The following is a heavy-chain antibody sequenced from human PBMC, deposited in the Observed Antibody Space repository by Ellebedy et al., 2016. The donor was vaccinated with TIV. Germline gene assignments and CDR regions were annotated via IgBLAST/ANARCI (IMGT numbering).Heavy chain of an antibody. CDR3: ARGGPGIAVAVKEGGSWYFDL. CDR1: GYTFTGYY. CDR2: INPNSGGT. V-gene: IGHV1-2*04. D-gene: IGHD6-19*01. Sequence: AASVKVSCKASGYTFTGYYMHWVRQAPGQGLEWMGWINPNSGGTNYAQKFQGWVTMTRDTSISTAYMELSRLRSDATAVYYCARGGPGIAVAVKEGGSWYFDLWGRGTLVTVSS. J-gene: IGHJ2*01.